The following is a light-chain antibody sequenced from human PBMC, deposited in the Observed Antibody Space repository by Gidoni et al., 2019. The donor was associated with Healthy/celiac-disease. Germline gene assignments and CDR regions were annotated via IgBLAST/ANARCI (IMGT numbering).Light chain of an antibody. Sequence: LTQPPSVSVSPGQTARITCSGDALPKKYAYWYQQKSGQAPVLVIYEDSKRPSGIPERFSGSSSGTMATLTISGAQVEDEADYYCYSTDSSGNHRVFGGGTKLTVL. CDR2: EDS. CDR1: ALPKKY. CDR3: YSTDSSGNHRV. V-gene: IGLV3-10*01. J-gene: IGLJ3*02.